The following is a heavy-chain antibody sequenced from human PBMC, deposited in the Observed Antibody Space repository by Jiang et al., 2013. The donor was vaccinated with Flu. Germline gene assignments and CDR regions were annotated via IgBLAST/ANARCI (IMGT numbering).Heavy chain of an antibody. V-gene: IGHV2-26*01. J-gene: IGHJ4*02. D-gene: IGHD2-21*02. CDR3: ARMRYECGGDCYWTFDN. CDR2: IFSNDEK. Sequence: VKPTQTLTLTCSVSGFSLSDPTMGVGWIRQPPGKALELLAHIFSNDEKFHTTSLRRRLSISKDASRSQVVLTMTKMDPGDTATYFCARMRYECGGDCYWTFDNWGQGTLVSVSP. CDR1: GFSLSDPTMG.